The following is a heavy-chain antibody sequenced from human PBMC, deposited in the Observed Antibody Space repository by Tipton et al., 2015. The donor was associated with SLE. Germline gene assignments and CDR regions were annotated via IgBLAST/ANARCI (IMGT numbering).Heavy chain of an antibody. J-gene: IGHJ4*02. Sequence: QLVQSGAEVKKPGASVKVSCKASGYTFTGYYMHWVRQAPGQGLEWMGRINPNSGGTNYAQKFQGRVTMTRDTSISTAYMELSRLRSDDTAVYYCARDPLYSSSPPCDYWGQGNLVTVSS. CDR3: ARDPLYSSSPPCDY. CDR1: GYTFTGYY. V-gene: IGHV1-2*06. CDR2: INPNSGGT. D-gene: IGHD6-6*01.